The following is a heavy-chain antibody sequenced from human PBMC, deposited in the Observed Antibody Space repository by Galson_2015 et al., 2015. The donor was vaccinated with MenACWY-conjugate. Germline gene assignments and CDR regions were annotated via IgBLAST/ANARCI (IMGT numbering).Heavy chain of an antibody. V-gene: IGHV3-73*01. CDR2: FRSKANSYAT. CDR3: TSSDSSSWYPRSAFDP. CDR1: GFTFSGSA. J-gene: IGHJ5*02. Sequence: SLRLSCAASGFTFSGSAMHWVRQASGKGLEWVGGFRSKANSYATAYAASVKGRFTISRDDSKNTAYLQMNSLKTEDTAVYYCTSSDSSSWYPRSAFDPWGQGTLVTVSS. D-gene: IGHD6-13*01.